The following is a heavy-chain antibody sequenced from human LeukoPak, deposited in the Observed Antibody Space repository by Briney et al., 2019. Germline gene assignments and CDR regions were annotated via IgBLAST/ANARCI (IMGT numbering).Heavy chain of an antibody. D-gene: IGHD2-2*01. CDR3: ATALGYCSSTSCYDVYFQH. CDR1: GGSISSGGYS. V-gene: IGHV4-30-2*01. Sequence: SQTLSLTCAVSGGSISSGGYSWSWIRQPPGKGLEWIGYIYHSGSTYYNPFLKSRVTISVDRSKNQFSLKLSSVTAADTAVYYCATALGYCSSTSCYDVYFQHWGQGTLVTVSS. CDR2: IYHSGST. J-gene: IGHJ1*01.